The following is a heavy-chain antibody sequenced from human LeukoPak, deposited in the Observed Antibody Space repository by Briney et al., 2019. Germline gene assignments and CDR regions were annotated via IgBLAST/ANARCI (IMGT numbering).Heavy chain of an antibody. CDR2: IKQDGSEK. D-gene: IGHD6-13*01. J-gene: IGHJ4*02. Sequence: GGSLRLSCAASGFTFSSYWMSWVRQAPGKGLEWVANIKQDGSEKYYVDSVKSRFTIPRDNAKNSLYLQMNSLRAEDTAVYYCARGVSGWYPYCDYWGQGTLVTVSS. CDR3: ARGVSGWYPYCDY. V-gene: IGHV3-7*01. CDR1: GFTFSSYW.